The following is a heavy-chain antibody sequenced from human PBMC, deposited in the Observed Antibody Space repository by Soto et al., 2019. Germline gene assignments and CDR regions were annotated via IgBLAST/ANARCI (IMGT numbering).Heavy chain of an antibody. Sequence: QVQLVESGGGVVQPGKSLRLSCAASGFTTPSGFTFSYYAMHWVHQAPGKGLEWVEVISYDGTNKNYADSVKGRFTISRDNSQITVSLEMNSLGVDDTAVYYCARGTAGELLDYWGQGTLVTVSS. CDR3: ARGTAGELLDY. CDR2: ISYDGTNK. J-gene: IGHJ4*02. V-gene: IGHV3-30-3*01. CDR1: GFTTPSGFTFSYYA. D-gene: IGHD3-10*01.